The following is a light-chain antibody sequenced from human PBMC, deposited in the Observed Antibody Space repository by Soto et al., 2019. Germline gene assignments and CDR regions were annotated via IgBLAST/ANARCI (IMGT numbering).Light chain of an antibody. CDR3: SSFTTSSTVV. CDR1: ISDVGGYNY. CDR2: DVS. V-gene: IGLV2-14*03. Sequence: QSALTQPASVSGSPGQSITISCAGTISDVGGYNYVSWYQQHPGKAPKLMIYDVSNRPSGVSNRFSGSKSGNTASLTISGLQAEDEAAYYCSSFTTSSTVVFGGGTKVTVL. J-gene: IGLJ2*01.